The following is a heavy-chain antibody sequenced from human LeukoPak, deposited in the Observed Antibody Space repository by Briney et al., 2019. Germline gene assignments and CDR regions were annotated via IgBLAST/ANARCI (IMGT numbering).Heavy chain of an antibody. V-gene: IGHV3-43*01. Sequence: GGSLRLSCIASGFTFNDNTMHWVHQAPGKGLEWVSVISWDGSGTYYADSVKGRFTISRDNSKNSLYLLMNSLTAEDTALYYCVKDATLYSVGYNFDYWGQGTLVTVSS. CDR2: ISWDGSGT. CDR3: VKDATLYSVGYNFDY. D-gene: IGHD5-18*01. CDR1: GFTFNDNT. J-gene: IGHJ4*02.